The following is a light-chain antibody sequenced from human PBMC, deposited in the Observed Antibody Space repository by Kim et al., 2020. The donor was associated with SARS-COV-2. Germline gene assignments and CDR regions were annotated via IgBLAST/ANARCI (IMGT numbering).Light chain of an antibody. CDR1: DEISKC. CDR3: QEYVNLPIT. Sequence: VDVGERVTITCHASDEISKCINRYQQKPRKAPVGVISDASNLETGVPSRFSGRGSGKDFTVTISSLRPEDLATYSSQEYVNLPITFGQGKGLEI. J-gene: IGKJ5*01. CDR2: DAS. V-gene: IGKV1-33*01.